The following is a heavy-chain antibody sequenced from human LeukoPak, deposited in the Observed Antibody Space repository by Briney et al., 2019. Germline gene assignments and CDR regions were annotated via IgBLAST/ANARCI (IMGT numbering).Heavy chain of an antibody. Sequence: SETLSLTCAVSGGSISSSNWWSWVRQPPGKGLEWIGEIYHSGSTNYNPSLKSRVTISVDTSKNQFSLKLSSVTAADTAVYYCARGGVATYDYWGQGTLVTVSS. V-gene: IGHV4-4*02. CDR1: GGSISSSNW. D-gene: IGHD5-12*01. CDR2: IYHSGST. CDR3: ARGGVATYDY. J-gene: IGHJ4*02.